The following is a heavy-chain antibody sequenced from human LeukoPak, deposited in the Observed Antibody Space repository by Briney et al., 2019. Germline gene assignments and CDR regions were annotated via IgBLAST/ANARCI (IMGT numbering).Heavy chain of an antibody. J-gene: IGHJ4*02. Sequence: SETLSLTCTVSGGSISSHYWSWLRQPPGKGLEWIGYIYYSGSTNYNPSLKSRVTISVDTSKNQFSLKLSSVTAADTAVYYCARVTSFYFDYWGQGTLVTVSS. V-gene: IGHV4-59*11. D-gene: IGHD2-21*02. CDR3: ARVTSFYFDY. CDR1: GGSISSHY. CDR2: IYYSGST.